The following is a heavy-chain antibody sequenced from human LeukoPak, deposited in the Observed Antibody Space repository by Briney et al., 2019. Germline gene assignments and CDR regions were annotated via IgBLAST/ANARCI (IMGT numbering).Heavy chain of an antibody. Sequence: GGSLRLSCAASGFTFSSYWMHWVRQAPGKGLVWVSRINNDGSSINYADSVKGRFTISRDNAKNSLYLQMNSLRAEDTAVYYCARDSRGDYYDSSGYDDLDYWGQGTLVTVSS. CDR2: INNDGSSI. D-gene: IGHD3-22*01. CDR3: ARDSRGDYYDSSGYDDLDY. J-gene: IGHJ4*02. CDR1: GFTFSSYW. V-gene: IGHV3-74*01.